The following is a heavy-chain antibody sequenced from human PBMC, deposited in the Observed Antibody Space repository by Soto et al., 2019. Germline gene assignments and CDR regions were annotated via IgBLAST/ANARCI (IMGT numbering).Heavy chain of an antibody. CDR3: ARGTVTLSEYNYYYYGMAV. D-gene: IGHD2-21*02. CDR2: IIPLFGTT. V-gene: IGHV1-69*13. Sequence: GASVKVSCKASGGTFSSYAIDWVRQAPGQGLEWMGGIIPLFGTTNYAQKLQGRVKLTADESTRTAYMELSTLTSEDTAVYYCARGTVTLSEYNYYYYGMAVWGQGTTVTVSS. J-gene: IGHJ6*02. CDR1: GGTFSSYA.